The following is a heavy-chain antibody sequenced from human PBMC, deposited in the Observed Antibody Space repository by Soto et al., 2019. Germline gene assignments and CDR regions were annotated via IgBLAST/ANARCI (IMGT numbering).Heavy chain of an antibody. CDR2: IVVGSGNT. CDR1: EFTFPSST. Sequence: GASVKVSCKASEFTFPSSTVQWVRQARGQRLEWIGWIVVGSGNTNYAQKFQERVTITRDMSTSTAYMELSSLRSEDTAVYYCAAADEGWKLALDVWGQGTTVTVSS. J-gene: IGHJ6*02. CDR3: AAADEGWKLALDV. D-gene: IGHD3-3*02. V-gene: IGHV1-58*01.